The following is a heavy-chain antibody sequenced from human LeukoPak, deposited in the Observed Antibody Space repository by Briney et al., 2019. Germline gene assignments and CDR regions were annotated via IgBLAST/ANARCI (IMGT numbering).Heavy chain of an antibody. J-gene: IGHJ4*02. Sequence: ASVKVSCKVSGYTLTELSMHSVRQAPGKGLEWMGGFDPEDGETIYAQKFQGRVTMTEDTSTDTAYMELSSLRSEDTAVYYCATIPVRVVTATFDYWGQGTLVTVSS. V-gene: IGHV1-24*01. CDR3: ATIPVRVVTATFDY. CDR2: FDPEDGET. D-gene: IGHD2-21*02. CDR1: GYTLTELS.